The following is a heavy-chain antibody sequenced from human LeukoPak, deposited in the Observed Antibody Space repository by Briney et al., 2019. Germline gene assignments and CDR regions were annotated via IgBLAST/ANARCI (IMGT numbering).Heavy chain of an antibody. Sequence: PSETLSLTCTVSGGSISSYYWSWIRKPPGRGLEYIGFIYYSGSTKYNPSLKSRVTISVDTSKNQIYLKLNSVPAADTAVYYCARRSESGYSFDNWGQGTLVTVSS. J-gene: IGHJ4*02. V-gene: IGHV4-59*01. CDR3: ARRSESGYSFDN. CDR1: GGSISSYY. CDR2: IYYSGST. D-gene: IGHD5-12*01.